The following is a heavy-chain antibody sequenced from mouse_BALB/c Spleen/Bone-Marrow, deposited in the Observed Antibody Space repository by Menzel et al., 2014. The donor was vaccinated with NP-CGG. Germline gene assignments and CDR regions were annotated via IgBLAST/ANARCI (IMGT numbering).Heavy chain of an antibody. CDR1: GFAFSYYD. J-gene: IGHJ2*01. Sequence: EVMLVESGGGLVKPGGSLKLSCAASGFAFSYYDMSWVRRTPEKRLEWVATISSGGSYTYYPDSVKGRFTISRDNARNTRYLQMSSLRSEDTALYYCTRHPRGFDYWGQGTTLTVSS. V-gene: IGHV5-9*02. CDR3: TRHPRGFDY. CDR2: ISSGGSYT.